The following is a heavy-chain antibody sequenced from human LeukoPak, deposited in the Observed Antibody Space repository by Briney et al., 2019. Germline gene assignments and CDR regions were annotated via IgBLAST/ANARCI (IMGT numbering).Heavy chain of an antibody. CDR2: ISWDGGST. Sequence: PGGSLRLSCAASGFTFDDYAMHWVRQAPGKGLEWVSLISWDGGSTYYADSVKGRFTISRDNSKNSLYLQMNSLRAEDTALYYCAKEALTYYDFWSGHNASPVYYYMDVWGKGTTVTVSS. J-gene: IGHJ6*03. V-gene: IGHV3-43D*03. CDR3: AKEALTYYDFWSGHNASPVYYYMDV. CDR1: GFTFDDYA. D-gene: IGHD3-3*01.